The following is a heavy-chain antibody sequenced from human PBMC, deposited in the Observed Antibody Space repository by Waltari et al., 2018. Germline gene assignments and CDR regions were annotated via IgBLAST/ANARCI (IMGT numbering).Heavy chain of an antibody. V-gene: IGHV4-4*02. Sequence: QVQLQESGPGLVKPSGTLSLTCAVSGGSISSSNWWSWVRQPPGKGLEWIGEIYHSGSTNYNPSLKSRVTISVDKSKNQFSLKLSSVTAADTAVYYCARASPGYCSGGSCYFDYWGQGTLVTVSS. CDR1: GGSISSSNW. D-gene: IGHD2-15*01. J-gene: IGHJ4*02. CDR2: IYHSGST. CDR3: ARASPGYCSGGSCYFDY.